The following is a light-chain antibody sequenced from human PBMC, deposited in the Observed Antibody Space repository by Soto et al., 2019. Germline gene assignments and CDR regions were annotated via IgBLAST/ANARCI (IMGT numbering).Light chain of an antibody. J-gene: IGLJ2*01. V-gene: IGLV2-14*03. Sequence: QSALTQPASVSGSPGQSITISCTGTSSDVGAYNYVSWYQQHPGEAPKLMIYDVSNRPSGVSNRFSGSKSGNTASLTISGLQAEDEADYYCSSYTSFTTRGVFGGGTKLTVL. CDR2: DVS. CDR3: SSYTSFTTRGV. CDR1: SSDVGAYNY.